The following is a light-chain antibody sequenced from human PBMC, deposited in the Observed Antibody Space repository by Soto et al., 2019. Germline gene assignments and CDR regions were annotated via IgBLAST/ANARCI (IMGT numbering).Light chain of an antibody. CDR1: QSLSSNF. V-gene: IGKV3-20*01. J-gene: IGKJ5*01. CDR2: DAS. CDR3: QQYGSLPFT. Sequence: EIVLTQSPDTLSLSPGEGATLSCRASQSLSSNFLAWFQQKPGQAPRLLIFDASSRATGIPDRFSGSGSGTDFTLTINKLEPEDFAVYYCQQYGSLPFTFGLGTRLEIK.